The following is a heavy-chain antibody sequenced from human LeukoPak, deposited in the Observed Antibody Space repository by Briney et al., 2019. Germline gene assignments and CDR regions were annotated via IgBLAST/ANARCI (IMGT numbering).Heavy chain of an antibody. CDR1: GFTFSTYN. V-gene: IGHV3-48*01. CDR2: ISSSSSSI. CDR3: ARGRGIFSSSSDYYYYMDV. J-gene: IGHJ6*03. D-gene: IGHD6-6*01. Sequence: GGSLRLSCAASGFTFSTYNMNWVRQAPGEGLEWVSYISSSSSSIYYADSVKGRFTISRDNAKNSLYLQMNSLRAEDTAVYYCARGRGIFSSSSDYYYYMDVWGKGTTVTVSS.